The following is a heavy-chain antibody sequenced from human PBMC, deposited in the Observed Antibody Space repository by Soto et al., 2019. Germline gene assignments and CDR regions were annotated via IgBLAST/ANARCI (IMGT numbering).Heavy chain of an antibody. Sequence: QVQLQQSGPGLVRPSETLSLSCTVSGVSINNNYWSWVRRPPGKGLEWIGYIYFSGITNYNPSLKSRVSISVDTSKDQVSLKLTSVTAADTAIYYCARGNYDYFGGNYRYVGGAFDIWGPGTVVTVSS. J-gene: IGHJ3*02. CDR1: GVSINNNY. CDR3: ARGNYDYFGGNYRYVGGAFDI. CDR2: IYFSGIT. D-gene: IGHD3-16*02. V-gene: IGHV4-59*01.